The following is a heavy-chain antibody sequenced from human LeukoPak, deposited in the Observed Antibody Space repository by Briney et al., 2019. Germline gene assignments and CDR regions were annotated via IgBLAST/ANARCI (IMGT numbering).Heavy chain of an antibody. CDR1: GGSISNNY. CDR3: ARLFSRVGGYWHFDL. V-gene: IGHV4-59*08. CDR2: MSHSGST. Sequence: SETLSLTCSVSGGSISNNYWRWIRQPPGKGLEWIAYMSHSGSTKYNPSLKSRVTIALDTSKNQFSLKLSSVTAADMAVYYCARLFSRVGGYWHFDLWGRGTLATVSS. J-gene: IGHJ2*01. D-gene: IGHD3-16*01.